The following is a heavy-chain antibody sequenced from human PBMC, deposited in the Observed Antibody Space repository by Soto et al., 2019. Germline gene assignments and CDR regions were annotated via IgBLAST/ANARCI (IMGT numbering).Heavy chain of an antibody. CDR3: ARDTHSGYDSGLHY. CDR2: ISYDGSNK. CDR1: GFTFSSYA. D-gene: IGHD5-12*01. Sequence: QVQLVESGGGVVQPGRSLRLSCAASGFTFSSYAMHWVRQAPGKGLEWVAVISYDGSNKYYADSVKGRFTISRDNSKNTLYLQMNSLRAEDMAVYYCARDTHSGYDSGLHYWGQGTLVTVSS. J-gene: IGHJ4*02. V-gene: IGHV3-30-3*01.